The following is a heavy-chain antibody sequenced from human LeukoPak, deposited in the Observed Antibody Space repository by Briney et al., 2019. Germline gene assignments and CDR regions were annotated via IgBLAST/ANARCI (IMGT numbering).Heavy chain of an antibody. CDR1: GYNYKSYG. D-gene: IGHD3-16*01. V-gene: IGHV1-18*01. J-gene: IGHJ6*03. Sequence: GASVKVSCKTSGYNYKSYGISWVRQAPGQGLEWMGWISAYNGNTNYAQKLQGRVTMTTDTSTSTAYMELRSLRSDDTAVYYCASGDYYMDVWGKGTTVTVSS. CDR3: ASGDYYMDV. CDR2: ISAYNGNT.